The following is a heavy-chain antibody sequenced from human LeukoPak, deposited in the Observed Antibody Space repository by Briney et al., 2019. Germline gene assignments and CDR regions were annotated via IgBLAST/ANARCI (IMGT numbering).Heavy chain of an antibody. J-gene: IGHJ6*03. D-gene: IGHD6-6*01. CDR2: ISSSGSTI. Sequence: GGSLRLSCAASGFIFSDYYMSWIRKAPGEGLEWVSYISSSGSTIYYTDSVKVRFTISRDNAKNSLYLQMNSLRAEDTAVYYCAREGFSSSSYYYYYMDVWGKGTTVTVSS. CDR3: AREGFSSSSYYYYYMDV. CDR1: GFIFSDYY. V-gene: IGHV3-11*04.